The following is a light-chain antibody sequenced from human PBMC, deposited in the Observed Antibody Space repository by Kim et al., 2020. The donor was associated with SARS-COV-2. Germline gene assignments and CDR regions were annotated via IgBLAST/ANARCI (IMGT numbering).Light chain of an antibody. CDR1: SSDVGDYNY. V-gene: IGLV2-14*03. CDR3: SSYTSSSAVV. Sequence: GQSITISCTGTSSDVGDYNYVSCYQQHPGKAPKLMIYDVSNRPSGVSNRFSGSKAGNTASLTISGLHAEDEAYYYCSSYTSSSAVVFGGGTKLTVL. CDR2: DVS. J-gene: IGLJ2*01.